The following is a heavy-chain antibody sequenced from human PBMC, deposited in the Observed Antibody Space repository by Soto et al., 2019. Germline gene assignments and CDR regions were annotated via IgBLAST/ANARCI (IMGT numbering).Heavy chain of an antibody. J-gene: IGHJ6*02. CDR1: GFTFSSSA. D-gene: IGHD2-2*01. V-gene: IGHV3-23*01. CDR2: ISGSGGST. Sequence: GGSLRRSWTASGFTFSSSAINWVRQAPGKGLEWVSGISGSGGSTYYADSVNGRFTISRDNSKNTVYLQMNSLRAEDTAVYYCAKDLGYCSSTGCYDFYAMDVWGQGTTVTVSS. CDR3: AKDLGYCSSTGCYDFYAMDV.